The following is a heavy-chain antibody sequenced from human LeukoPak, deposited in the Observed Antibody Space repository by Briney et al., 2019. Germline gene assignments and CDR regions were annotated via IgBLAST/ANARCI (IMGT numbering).Heavy chain of an antibody. Sequence: SETLSLTCTVSGGSISSYYWSWIRQPAGEGLEWIGRIYTSGSTNYNPSLKSRVTMSVDTSKNQFSLKLSSVTAADTAVYYCARGPYYDFWSGYYGNYGMDVWGQGTTVTVSS. J-gene: IGHJ6*02. CDR3: ARGPYYDFWSGYYGNYGMDV. V-gene: IGHV4-4*07. D-gene: IGHD3-3*01. CDR1: GGSISSYY. CDR2: IYTSGST.